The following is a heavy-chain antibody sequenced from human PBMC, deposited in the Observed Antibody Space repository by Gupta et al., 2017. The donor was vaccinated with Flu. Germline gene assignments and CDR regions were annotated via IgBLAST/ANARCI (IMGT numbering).Heavy chain of an antibody. D-gene: IGHD1-1*01. CDR2: IRGDTFAT. Sequence: EVQLLEFGGGLVQPGGSLRLSCTASGFTFSAYAMTWVRQAPGRGLELVSSIRGDTFATFYADAVRGRVTMSRDNSKNTVTMQMHSLRVEDTAVYYCATAKDGGQLFGFWGQGTLVTVSS. J-gene: IGHJ4*02. CDR1: GFTFSAYA. CDR3: ATAKDGGQLFGF. V-gene: IGHV3-23*01.